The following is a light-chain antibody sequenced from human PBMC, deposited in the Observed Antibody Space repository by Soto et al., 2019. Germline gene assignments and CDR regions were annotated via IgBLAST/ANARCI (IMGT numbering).Light chain of an antibody. Sequence: DIQMTQSPSSLSASVGDRVTITCQASQDIVNSLNWYQQRPGKAPKLLIYGASSLEIGVPSRFSGSGSGTLFTFTISGLQPEDIATYYCQQYDDLPLTFGGGTTVEIK. V-gene: IGKV1-33*01. CDR3: QQYDDLPLT. CDR2: GAS. J-gene: IGKJ4*01. CDR1: QDIVNS.